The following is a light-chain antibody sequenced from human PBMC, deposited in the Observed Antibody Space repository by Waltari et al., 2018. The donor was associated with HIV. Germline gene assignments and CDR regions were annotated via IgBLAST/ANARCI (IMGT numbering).Light chain of an antibody. CDR2: DAS. CDR1: QSVSSY. V-gene: IGKV3-11*01. Sequence: DIVLTQSPATLSLSPGERATLSCRASQSVSSYLAWYQQKPGQAPRLLIYDASNRATGIPARFSGSGSGTDFTLTISSLEPEDFAVYYCQQRSNWPPLTFGGGTKEEIK. CDR3: QQRSNWPPLT. J-gene: IGKJ4*01.